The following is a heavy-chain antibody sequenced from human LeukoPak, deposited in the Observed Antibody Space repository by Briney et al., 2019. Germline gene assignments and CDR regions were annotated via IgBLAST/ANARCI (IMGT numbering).Heavy chain of an antibody. CDR3: ARDADQWELGGSWVT. V-gene: IGHV3-11*01. J-gene: IGHJ5*02. CDR1: EFTFSDYY. Sequence: GGSLRLSCAASEFTFSDYYMSWLRQAPGEGLEWVSYISSSGGTMDYADSVKGRFTISRDNAKNSLYLQMNSLRAEDTAVYYCARDADQWELGGSWVTWGQGTLVTVSS. D-gene: IGHD1-26*01. CDR2: ISSSGGTM.